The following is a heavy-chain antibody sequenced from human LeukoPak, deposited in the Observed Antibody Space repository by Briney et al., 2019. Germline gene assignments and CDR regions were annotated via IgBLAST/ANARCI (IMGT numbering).Heavy chain of an antibody. J-gene: IGHJ5*02. D-gene: IGHD2-15*01. CDR1: GYTFSGYY. CDR3: ARGDCSVSGCHGGNWFDP. V-gene: IGHV1-2*02. CDR2: INPSSGGT. Sequence: ASVKVSCKASGYTFSGYYIHWVRQAPGHGLEWMGWINPSSGGTNFAQSFQGRVILTRDTSSSTAHMELSRLRSDDTAVYYCARGDCSVSGCHGGNWFDPWGQGTLVTVSS.